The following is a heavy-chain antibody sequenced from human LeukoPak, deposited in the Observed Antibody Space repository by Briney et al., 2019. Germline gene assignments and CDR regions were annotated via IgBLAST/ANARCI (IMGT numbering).Heavy chain of an antibody. CDR3: ARQDGSGYYYFDY. D-gene: IGHD5-12*01. Sequence: GESLKISCKGSGYSFASYWIGWVRLMPGQGLEWMGIIYPGDSDTKYSPSFQGRVTISADKSINTAYLQWSSLKASDTAIYYCARQDGSGYYYFDYWGQGTLVTVSS. CDR2: IYPGDSDT. CDR1: GYSFASYW. V-gene: IGHV5-51*01. J-gene: IGHJ4*02.